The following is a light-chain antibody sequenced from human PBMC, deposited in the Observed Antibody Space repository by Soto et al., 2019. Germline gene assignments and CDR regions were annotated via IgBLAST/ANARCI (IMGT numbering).Light chain of an antibody. CDR2: GAS. CDR1: QSVSSSY. Sequence: ETVLTQSPGTLSLSPGERATLSCRASQSVSSSYLAWYQQKPGQAPRLLIYGASNRATGIPDRFSGSGSGTDFTLTISRLEPEDFAMYFCQQYVSSPQTFGQRTKVDIK. CDR3: QQYVSSPQT. V-gene: IGKV3-20*01. J-gene: IGKJ1*01.